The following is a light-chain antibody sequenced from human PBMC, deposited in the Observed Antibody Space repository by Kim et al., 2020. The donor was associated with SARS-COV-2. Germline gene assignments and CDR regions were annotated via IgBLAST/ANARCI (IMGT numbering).Light chain of an antibody. J-gene: IGKJ2*01. CDR1: QSRIRQY. V-gene: IGKV3-20*01. CDR3: QQYTRSPPAYT. CDR2: GAS. Sequence: PGERATLPCRARQSRIRQYCALYQQTSGQPPRLLIFGASRRASGIPDRFSDSGSGTVFTLTISRLEPEYFAVYYCQQYTRSPPAYTFGQGTKLDI.